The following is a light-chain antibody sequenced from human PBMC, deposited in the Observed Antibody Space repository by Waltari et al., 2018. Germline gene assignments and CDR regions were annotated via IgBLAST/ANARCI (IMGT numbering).Light chain of an antibody. V-gene: IGKV4-1*01. J-gene: IGKJ4*01. CDR1: QSVLYSSNNKNY. CDR2: WAS. Sequence: DIVMTQSPDSLAVSLGERPTINCNSTQSVLYSSNNKNYLAWYQQKPGQPPKLLIYWASTRESGVPDRFSGSGSGTDFTFTISSLQAGDVAVYCCQQYYSTPLTFGGGTKVEIK. CDR3: QQYYSTPLT.